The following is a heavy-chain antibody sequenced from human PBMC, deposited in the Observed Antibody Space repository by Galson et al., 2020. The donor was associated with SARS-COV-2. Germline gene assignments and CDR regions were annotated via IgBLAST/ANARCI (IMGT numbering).Heavy chain of an antibody. CDR2: IKQDGSEK. CDR1: GFTFSSYW. V-gene: IGHV3-7*01. J-gene: IGHJ3*02. Sequence: GESLKISFAASGFTFSSYWMSWVRQAPGKGLEWVANIKQDGSEKYYVDSVKGRFTISRDNAKNSLYLQMNSLRAEDTAVYYCASSGYYCRHALDIWVPGTMVTVSS. D-gene: IGHD3-22*01. CDR3: ASSGYYCRHALDI.